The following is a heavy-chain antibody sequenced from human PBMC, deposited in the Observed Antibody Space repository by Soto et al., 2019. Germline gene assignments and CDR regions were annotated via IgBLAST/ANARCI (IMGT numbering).Heavy chain of an antibody. D-gene: IGHD5-12*01. CDR1: GYTFTSYG. Sequence: ASVKVSCKASGYTFTSYGISWVRQAPGQGLEWMGWISAYNGNTNYAQKLQGRVTMTTDTSTRTAYMELRGLRSDETAVYYCARSGYSGYDSIAAGAFDIWGQGTMVTVSS. CDR3: ARSGYSGYDSIAAGAFDI. J-gene: IGHJ3*02. V-gene: IGHV1-18*01. CDR2: ISAYNGNT.